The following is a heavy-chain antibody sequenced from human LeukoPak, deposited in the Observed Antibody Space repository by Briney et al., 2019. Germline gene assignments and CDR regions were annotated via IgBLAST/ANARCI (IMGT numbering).Heavy chain of an antibody. Sequence: PSETLSLTCTVSGGSISNYYWNWIRQPPGKGLEWIGSIFHTGSTYYNPSLKSRVTFSVDTSKNQFSLRLNSVTAADTALYYCARVRYNWNRDFDYWGQGTLVTVSS. CDR3: ARVRYNWNRDFDY. D-gene: IGHD1-20*01. J-gene: IGHJ4*02. V-gene: IGHV4-59*04. CDR1: GGSISNYY. CDR2: IFHTGST.